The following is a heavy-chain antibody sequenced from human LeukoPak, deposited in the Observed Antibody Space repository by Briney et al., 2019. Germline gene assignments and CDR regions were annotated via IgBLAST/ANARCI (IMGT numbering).Heavy chain of an antibody. V-gene: IGHV4-59*01. CDR2: IYNSGST. CDR1: GGSISSYY. Sequence: SETLSLSCTVSGGSISSYYRSWVRQPPGKGLEWIGYIYNSGSTNYNPSLKSRVTISVDTSKNEFSLKPSSVTAADTAVYYYARLPRLYAFDIWGQGTMVTVSS. CDR3: ARLPRLYAFDI. J-gene: IGHJ3*02.